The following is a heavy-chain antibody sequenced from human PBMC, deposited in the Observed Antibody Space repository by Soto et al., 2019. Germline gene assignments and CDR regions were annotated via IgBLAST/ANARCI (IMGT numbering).Heavy chain of an antibody. D-gene: IGHD4-4*01. J-gene: IGHJ4*02. CDR3: AREGVHNYNEYNLDN. CDR2: ISGSLGYV. CDR1: GFIFSTYS. V-gene: IGHV3-21*01. Sequence: GGSLRLSCAASGFIFSTYSMHWVRQAPGKGLEWVSSISGSLGYVHYADSVKGRFTVSRDNIGTSLYLQMNSLRAKDTAVYYCAREGVHNYNEYNLDNWGLGTLVTVSS.